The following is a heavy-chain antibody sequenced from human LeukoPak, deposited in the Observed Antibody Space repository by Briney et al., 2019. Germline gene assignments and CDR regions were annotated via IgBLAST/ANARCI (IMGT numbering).Heavy chain of an antibody. CDR3: ARISSGWYADP. CDR1: GGSISSYY. D-gene: IGHD6-19*01. CDR2: IYYSEST. J-gene: IGHJ5*02. V-gene: IGHV4-59*01. Sequence: ASETLSLTCTVSGGSISSYYWSWIRQPPGKGLEWIGYIYYSESTNYNPSLKSRVTISVDTSKNQFSLKLSSVTAADTAVYYCARISSGWYADPWGQGTLVTVSS.